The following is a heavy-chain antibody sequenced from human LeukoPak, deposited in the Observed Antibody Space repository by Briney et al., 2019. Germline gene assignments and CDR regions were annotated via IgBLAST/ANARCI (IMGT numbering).Heavy chain of an antibody. D-gene: IGHD5-12*01. Sequence: SETLSLTCTGSGGSISSYYWSWIRQPPGKGLEWIGYIYYSGSTNYNPSLKSRVTISVDTSKNQFSLKLSSVTAADTAVYYCASGYEAHTFAYWGQGTLVTVSS. CDR3: ASGYEAHTFAY. CDR1: GGSISSYY. V-gene: IGHV4-59*01. J-gene: IGHJ4*02. CDR2: IYYSGST.